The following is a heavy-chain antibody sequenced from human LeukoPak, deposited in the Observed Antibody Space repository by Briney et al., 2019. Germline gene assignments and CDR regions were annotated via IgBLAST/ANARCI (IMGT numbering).Heavy chain of an antibody. CDR1: GFTFNSFA. CDR3: ARDRSDDSRWYAGSH. CDR2: IGDGGST. Sequence: PGGSLRLSCAASGFTFNSFAMSWVRQAPGKGLEWVSSIGDGGSTDYADSVKGRFTVSRDNSKNTLYLQMNSLRAEDTAVYYCARDRSDDSRWYAGSHWGQGTLVTVSS. D-gene: IGHD6-13*01. V-gene: IGHV3-23*01. J-gene: IGHJ4*02.